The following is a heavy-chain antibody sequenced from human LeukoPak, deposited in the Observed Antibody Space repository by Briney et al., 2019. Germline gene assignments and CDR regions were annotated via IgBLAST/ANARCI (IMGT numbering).Heavy chain of an antibody. J-gene: IGHJ4*02. CDR3: ARGPRYCSSTSCRANRGPRGVHFDY. D-gene: IGHD2-2*01. CDR2: IYGRGNT. V-gene: IGHV4-4*07. Sequence: SETLSLTCTVSGGSITNYYWSWIRQSAGKGLEWIGRIYGRGNTNYNPSLKSRVTMSVDTSKNQFSLKLSSVTAADTAVYYCARGPRYCSSTSCRANRGPRGVHFDYWGQGTLVTVSS. CDR1: GGSITNYY.